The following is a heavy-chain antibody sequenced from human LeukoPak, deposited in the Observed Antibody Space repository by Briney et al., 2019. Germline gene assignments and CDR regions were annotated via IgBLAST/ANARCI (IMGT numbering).Heavy chain of an antibody. CDR2: IIWDGGST. CDR1: GFTFDDYT. J-gene: IGHJ3*01. D-gene: IGHD1-26*01. CDR3: AREALVGEDAFDV. V-gene: IGHV3-43*01. Sequence: PGGSLRLSCAASGFTFDDYTMHWVRQAPGKGLEWVSLIIWDGGSTYYADSVKGRFIISRDNSKNSLYLQMNSLRTEDTALYYCAREALVGEDAFDVWGQGTMVTVSS.